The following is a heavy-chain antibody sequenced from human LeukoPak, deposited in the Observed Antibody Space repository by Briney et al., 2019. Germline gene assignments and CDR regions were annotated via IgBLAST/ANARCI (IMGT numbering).Heavy chain of an antibody. Sequence: GGSLRLSCEASGLNFSNFGMSWVRQAPGKGLEWVSGITSDGSTYYADSVRGRFIISRDNSKNTLYLQMNSLRAEDRALYYCAKDAFRGYSYGYRVSMVWFDQWGQGILVTVSS. D-gene: IGHD5-18*01. V-gene: IGHV3-23*01. CDR3: AKDAFRGYSYGYRVSMVWFDQ. J-gene: IGHJ5*02. CDR1: GLNFSNFG. CDR2: ITSDGST.